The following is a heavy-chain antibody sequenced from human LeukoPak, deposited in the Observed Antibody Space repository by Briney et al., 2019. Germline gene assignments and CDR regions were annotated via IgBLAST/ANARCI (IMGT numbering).Heavy chain of an antibody. D-gene: IGHD3-10*01. CDR2: ISYDGSNK. CDR3: AREFGLLWFGGKGYFDY. J-gene: IGHJ4*02. Sequence: GGSLRLSCAASGFTFSSYAMHWVRQAPGKGLEWVAVISYDGSNKYYADSVKGRFTISRDNSKNTLYLQMNSLRAEDTAVYYCAREFGLLWFGGKGYFDYWGQGTLVTVSS. CDR1: GFTFSSYA. V-gene: IGHV3-30-3*01.